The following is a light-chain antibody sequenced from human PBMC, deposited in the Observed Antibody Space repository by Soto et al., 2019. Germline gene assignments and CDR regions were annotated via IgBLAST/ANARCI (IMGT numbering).Light chain of an antibody. J-gene: IGKJ1*01. Sequence: DIQMTQSPSSLSASVGDRVTITCRSSQSIDRSLNWYQQKPGEAPNLLIYAASGLQTGVPSRFSGGASGTDFTLTISSVQLDDFATYYCLQSYTTPWTFGQGNKVEMK. V-gene: IGKV1-39*01. CDR2: AAS. CDR1: QSIDRS. CDR3: LQSYTTPWT.